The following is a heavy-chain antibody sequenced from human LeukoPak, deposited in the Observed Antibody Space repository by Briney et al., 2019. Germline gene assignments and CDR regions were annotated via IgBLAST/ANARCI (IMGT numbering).Heavy chain of an antibody. CDR3: ARVRYSSSFVY. CDR2: IIPIFGTA. D-gene: IGHD6-13*01. V-gene: IGHV1-69*05. J-gene: IGHJ4*02. CDR1: GGTFSSYA. Sequence: SVKVSCKASGGTFSSYAISWVRQAPGQGLEWMGGIIPIFGTANYAQKFQGRVTMTRNTSISTAYMELSSLRSEDTAVYYCARVRYSSSFVYWGQGTLVTVSS.